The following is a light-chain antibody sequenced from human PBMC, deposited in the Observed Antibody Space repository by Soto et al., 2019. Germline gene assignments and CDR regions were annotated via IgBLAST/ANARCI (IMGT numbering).Light chain of an antibody. Sequence: DIVMTQSPLSLPVTPGEPASISCRSSQSLLHSNGYNYLDWYLQKPGQSPQLLIYLGSNRAAGVPDRFSGSGLGTDYTLKISRVEAEDVGVYYCMEALQTPVSFGRGTKVDIK. CDR2: LGS. J-gene: IGKJ3*01. CDR1: QSLLHSNGYNY. CDR3: MEALQTPVS. V-gene: IGKV2-28*01.